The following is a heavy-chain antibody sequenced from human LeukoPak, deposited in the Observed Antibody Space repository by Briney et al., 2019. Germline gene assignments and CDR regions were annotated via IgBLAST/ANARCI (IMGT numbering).Heavy chain of an antibody. D-gene: IGHD6-13*01. CDR2: ISSSGSTI. V-gene: IGHV3-11*04. J-gene: IGHJ1*01. CDR1: GFTFSDYY. CDR3: AKNMDGHSSSWYTTFGYFQH. Sequence: GGSLRLSCAASGFTFSDYYMSWIRQAPGKGLEWVSYISSSGSTIYYADSVKGRFTISRDNAKNSLYLQMNSLRAEDTAVYYCAKNMDGHSSSWYTTFGYFQHWGQGTLVTVSS.